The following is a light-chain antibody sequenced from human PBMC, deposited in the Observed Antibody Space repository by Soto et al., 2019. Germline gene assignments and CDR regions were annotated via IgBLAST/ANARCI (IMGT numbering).Light chain of an antibody. CDR1: QGIRND. V-gene: IGKV1-6*01. CDR2: AAS. CDR3: LQDYNSPCT. Sequence: ASQLAQSPCSLSASVGGRLTITCRARQGIRNDLGWYQQKPGKAPKLLIYAASSLPSGVPSRFSGSGSGTDFTLTITSLQPEDFATYYCLQDYNSPCTFGQGTKVDI. J-gene: IGKJ2*02.